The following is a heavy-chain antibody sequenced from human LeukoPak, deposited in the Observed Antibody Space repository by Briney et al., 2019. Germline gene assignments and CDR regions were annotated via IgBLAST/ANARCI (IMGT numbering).Heavy chain of an antibody. Sequence: GASVKVSCKASGGTFSGYAISWVRQAPGQGLEWMGGIIPIFGTANYAQKFQGRVTITADESTSTAYMELSSLRSEDTAVYYCARVAVGYCSSTSCPSVDPWGQGTLVTVSS. CDR3: ARVAVGYCSSTSCPSVDP. CDR1: GGTFSGYA. J-gene: IGHJ5*02. D-gene: IGHD2-2*01. V-gene: IGHV1-69*13. CDR2: IIPIFGTA.